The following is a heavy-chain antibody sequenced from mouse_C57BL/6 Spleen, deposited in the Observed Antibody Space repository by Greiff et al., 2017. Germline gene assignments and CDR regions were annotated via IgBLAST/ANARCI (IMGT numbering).Heavy chain of an antibody. CDR2: ISYDGSN. CDR3: ARETNWDYYYAMDY. V-gene: IGHV3-6*01. CDR1: GYSITSGYY. Sequence: EVKVEESGPGLVKPSQSLSLTCSVTGYSITSGYYWNWIRQFPGNKLEWMGYISYDGSNNYNPSLKNRISITRDTSKNQFFLKLNSVTTEDTATYYCARETNWDYYYAMDYWGQGTSVTVSS. D-gene: IGHD4-1*01. J-gene: IGHJ4*01.